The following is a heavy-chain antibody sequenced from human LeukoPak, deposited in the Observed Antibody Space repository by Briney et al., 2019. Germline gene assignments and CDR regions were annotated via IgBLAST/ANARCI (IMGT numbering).Heavy chain of an antibody. CDR2: ISYDGSKK. CDR1: GFTFNNYV. Sequence: GGSLRLSCAASGFTFNNYVMHWVRQAPGKGLEWVAVISYDGSKKNYADSVKGRFTISRDNSKNTLYLQMNSLRGEDTSVYYCARAGYSSSSSDTYWGQGTLVTVSS. J-gene: IGHJ4*02. CDR3: ARAGYSSSSSDTY. V-gene: IGHV3-30*03. D-gene: IGHD6-6*01.